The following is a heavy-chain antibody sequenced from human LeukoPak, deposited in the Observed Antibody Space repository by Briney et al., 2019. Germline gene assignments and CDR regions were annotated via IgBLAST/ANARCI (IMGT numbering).Heavy chain of an antibody. Sequence: PGGSLRPSCAAPGFTFDDYAMHWVGQAPGKGLEWVAGIILISGSIDNAHSVKGRFTISRDNAQISLYLQMNSLRAEDTALCYCAKNLEIIAVAAKVIDYWGQGTLVTVSS. V-gene: IGHV3-9*01. J-gene: IGHJ4*02. CDR3: AKNLEIIAVAAKVIDY. CDR1: GFTFDDYA. CDR2: IILISGSI. D-gene: IGHD6-19*01.